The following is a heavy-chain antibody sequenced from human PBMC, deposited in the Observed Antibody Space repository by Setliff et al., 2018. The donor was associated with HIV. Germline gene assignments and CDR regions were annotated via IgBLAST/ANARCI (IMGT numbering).Heavy chain of an antibody. CDR1: GYTFTSYY. Sequence: GASVKVSCKASGYTFTSYYMHWVRRAPGQGLEWMGIINPSGGGTTYARKFQGRVTVTRDTSTTTVYMELSGLRSEDTAVYYCARATEAGTIDHWGQGTRVTVSS. D-gene: IGHD1-1*01. J-gene: IGHJ4*02. CDR3: ARATEAGTIDH. CDR2: INPSGGGT. V-gene: IGHV1-46*01.